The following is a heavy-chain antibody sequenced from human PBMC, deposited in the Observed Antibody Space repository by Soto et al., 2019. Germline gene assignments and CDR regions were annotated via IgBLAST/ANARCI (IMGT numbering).Heavy chain of an antibody. CDR2: IYDSGST. J-gene: IGHJ2*01. CDR1: GGSISGGVCGLYY. Sequence: QLQLRESGPGLVKPSETLSLTCTVSGGSISGGVCGLYYWSWIRQPPGKGLEWIGYIYDSGSTYYNPALKRRLRVSVDTAKNQFSLRLSSVTAADTALYYCAREVIPLTTDWYFDLWGRGTLVTVSS. D-gene: IGHD4-17*01. V-gene: IGHV4-30-4*01. CDR3: AREVIPLTTDWYFDL.